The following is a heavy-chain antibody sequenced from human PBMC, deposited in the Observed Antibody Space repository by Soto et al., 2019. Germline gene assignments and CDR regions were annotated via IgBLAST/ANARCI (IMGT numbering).Heavy chain of an antibody. CDR2: IIPIFGTA. D-gene: IGHD3-10*01. CDR3: AIGRGLLWFGRFDY. V-gene: IGHV1-69*06. Sequence: QVQLVQSGAEVKKPGSSVKVSCKDSAGTFSSYAISWVRQAPGHGLEWMGGIIPIFGTANYAQKFQGRVRIAADKSTSTADLELSSLESEDTAVYYCAIGRGLLWFGRFDYWGQGTLVTVSS. CDR1: AGTFSSYA. J-gene: IGHJ4*02.